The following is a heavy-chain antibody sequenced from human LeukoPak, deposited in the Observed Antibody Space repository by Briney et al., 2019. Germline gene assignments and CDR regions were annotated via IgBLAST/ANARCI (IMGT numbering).Heavy chain of an antibody. D-gene: IGHD2-2*01. V-gene: IGHV4-34*01. CDR3: ARGLRLPSRSAPAVPHV. J-gene: IGHJ6*04. CDR2: INHSGTT. Sequence: SETLSLTCAVYGGSFSVYYWNWIRQPPGKGVEWIGEINHSGTTNYNPSLKSRVTISVDTSKNQFSLRLSAVTAADTAVYHCARGLRLPSRSAPAVPHVWAKGTTVTVSA. CDR1: GGSFSVYY.